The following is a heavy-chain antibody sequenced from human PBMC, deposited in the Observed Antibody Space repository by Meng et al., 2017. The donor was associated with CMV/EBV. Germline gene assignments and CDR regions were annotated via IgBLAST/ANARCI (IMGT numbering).Heavy chain of an antibody. Sequence: SETLSLTCTVSGGSISSSSYYWGWIRQPPGKGLEWIGSIYYSGSTYYNPSLKSRVTISVDTSKNQFSLKLSSVTAADTVVYYCARDPPYYDILTGYLPSYYFDYWGQGTLVTVSS. D-gene: IGHD3-9*01. CDR3: ARDPPYYDILTGYLPSYYFDY. V-gene: IGHV4-39*07. J-gene: IGHJ4*02. CDR2: IYYSGST. CDR1: GGSISSSSYY.